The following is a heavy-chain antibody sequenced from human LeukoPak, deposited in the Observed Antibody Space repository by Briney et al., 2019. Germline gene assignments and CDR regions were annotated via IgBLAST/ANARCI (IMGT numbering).Heavy chain of an antibody. D-gene: IGHD3-16*01. CDR3: ATEGAYTTSSPPAY. CDR1: GFSFSNYG. J-gene: IGHJ4*02. Sequence: PGGSLRLSCAASGFSFSNYGMHWVRQAPGKGLEWVAFIRYDGNDKHSADSVKGRFTVSRDNSKNTLYLQMSSLRADDTAVYYCATEGAYTTSSPPAYWGQGTRVTVSS. V-gene: IGHV3-30*02. CDR2: IRYDGNDK.